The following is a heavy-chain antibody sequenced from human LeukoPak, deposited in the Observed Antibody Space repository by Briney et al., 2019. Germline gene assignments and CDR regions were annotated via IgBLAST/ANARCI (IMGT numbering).Heavy chain of an antibody. V-gene: IGHV4-30-4*01. CDR2: MYYSGST. J-gene: IGHJ6*03. D-gene: IGHD2-2*01. Sequence: PSETLSLTCTVSGGSISSGDYYWSWIRQPPGKGLEWIAYMYYSGSTYYNPSLKSRVTMSADTSKNQLSLKLSSVTAADTAVYYCARESGHIVVEAGYMDVWGKGTTVTVSS. CDR3: ARESGHIVVEAGYMDV. CDR1: GGSISSGDYY.